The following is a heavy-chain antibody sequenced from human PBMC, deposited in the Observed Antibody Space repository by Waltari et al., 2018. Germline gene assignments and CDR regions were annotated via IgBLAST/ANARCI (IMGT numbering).Heavy chain of an antibody. CDR2: FEREDGEK. V-gene: IGHV1-24*01. CDR3: ATIAAAGTAFDY. J-gene: IGHJ4*02. D-gene: IGHD6-13*01. CDR1: GYTLTELS. Sequence: QVQLVQSGAEVKKPGASVKVSCKVSGYTLTELSMHWVRQAPGKGLEWMGGFEREDGEKIYAQKFQGRVTMTEDTSTDTAYMELSSLRSEDTAVYYCATIAAAGTAFDYWGQGTLVTVSS.